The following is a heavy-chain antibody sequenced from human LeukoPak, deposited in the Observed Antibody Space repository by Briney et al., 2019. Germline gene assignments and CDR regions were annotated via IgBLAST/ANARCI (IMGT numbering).Heavy chain of an antibody. D-gene: IGHD3-22*01. Sequence: GGSLRLSCAASGFTFSSYGMHWVRQAPGKGLEWVAVIWYDGSNKYYADSVKGRFTISRDNSKNTLYLQMNSLRAEDTAVYYRAKDALPWYYYDSSGYYFDYWGQGTLVTVSS. CDR2: IWYDGSNK. CDR1: GFTFSSYG. J-gene: IGHJ4*02. V-gene: IGHV3-33*06. CDR3: AKDALPWYYYDSSGYYFDY.